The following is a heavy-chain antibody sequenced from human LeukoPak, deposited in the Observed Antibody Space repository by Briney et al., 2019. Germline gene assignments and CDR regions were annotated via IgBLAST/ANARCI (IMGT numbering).Heavy chain of an antibody. Sequence: GGSLRLSCAASGFTFSKYDMYWIRQAPGKGLECVSVISRDGTTYYADSVKGRFTISRDNSQSTLSLQMNSLKAEDTAVYYCSKKGQNDDYGKPDWGQGTLVTVSS. CDR2: ISRDGTT. J-gene: IGHJ4*02. V-gene: IGHV3-23*01. D-gene: IGHD4-17*01. CDR3: SKKGQNDDYGKPD. CDR1: GFTFSKYD.